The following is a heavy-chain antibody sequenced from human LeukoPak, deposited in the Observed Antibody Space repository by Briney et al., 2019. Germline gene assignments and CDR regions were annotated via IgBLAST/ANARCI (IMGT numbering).Heavy chain of an antibody. D-gene: IGHD4-17*01. CDR3: ARVYRDYYFDS. V-gene: IGHV3-53*01. Sequence: GGFLRLSCATSGFSVSSNNMSWVRPAPGKGLEWVSLIYSGASTYYADAVKGRFTISRDNSKNTLYPQMNSLRDEDTAVYYCARVYRDYYFDSWGQGTLVTVSS. CDR1: GFSVSSNN. J-gene: IGHJ4*02. CDR2: IYSGAST.